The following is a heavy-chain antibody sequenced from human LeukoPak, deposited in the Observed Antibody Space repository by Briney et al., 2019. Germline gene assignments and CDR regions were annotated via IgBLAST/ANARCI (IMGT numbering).Heavy chain of an antibody. CDR1: GFTVSSNY. D-gene: IGHD3-10*01. CDR2: IYSGGST. J-gene: IGHJ4*02. CDR3: ARELWFGESIGFDY. V-gene: IGHV3-53*01. Sequence: GGSLRLSCAASGFTVSSNYMSWVRQAPGKGLEWVSVIYSGGSTYYADSVKGRFTISRDNSKNTLYPQMNSLRAEDTAVYYCARELWFGESIGFDYWGQGTLVTVSS.